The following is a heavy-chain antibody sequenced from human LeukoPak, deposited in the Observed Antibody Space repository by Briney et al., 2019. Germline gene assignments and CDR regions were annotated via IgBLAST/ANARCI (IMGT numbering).Heavy chain of an antibody. CDR2: IYYSGST. CDR1: GGSISSGGYY. J-gene: IGHJ4*02. Sequence: SQTLSLTCTVSGGSISSGGYYWSWIRQHPGKGLEWIGYIYYSGSTYYNPSLKSRVTISVDTSKNQFSLKLSSVTAADTAVYYCARGRRLTMIVVVIAGFDYWGQGTLVTVSS. D-gene: IGHD3-22*01. CDR3: ARGRRLTMIVVVIAGFDY. V-gene: IGHV4-31*03.